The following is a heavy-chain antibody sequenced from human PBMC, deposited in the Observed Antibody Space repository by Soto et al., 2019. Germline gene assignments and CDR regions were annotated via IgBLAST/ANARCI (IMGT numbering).Heavy chain of an antibody. Sequence: GASVKVSCKASGYTFTGYYMHWVRQAPGQGLEWMGWINPNSGGTNYAQKFQGWVTMTRDTSISTAYMELSRLRSDDTAVYYCARGSPDSSGYLDAFDIWGQGTMVTVSS. J-gene: IGHJ3*02. V-gene: IGHV1-2*04. CDR2: INPNSGGT. CDR3: ARGSPDSSGYLDAFDI. D-gene: IGHD3-22*01. CDR1: GYTFTGYY.